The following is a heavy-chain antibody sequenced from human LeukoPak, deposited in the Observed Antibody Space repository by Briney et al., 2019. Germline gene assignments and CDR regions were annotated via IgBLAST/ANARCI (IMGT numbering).Heavy chain of an antibody. Sequence: SETLSLTCTVSGGSVTDYYWSWIRQSPGKGLEWIGYIYYTGTSYNPSLKSRVTISADTSKNQFSLKLISVTAADTAVYYCARYRAFDIWGRGTLVTVSS. CDR2: IYYTGT. V-gene: IGHV4-59*02. CDR3: ARYRAFDI. CDR1: GGSVTDYY. J-gene: IGHJ3*02.